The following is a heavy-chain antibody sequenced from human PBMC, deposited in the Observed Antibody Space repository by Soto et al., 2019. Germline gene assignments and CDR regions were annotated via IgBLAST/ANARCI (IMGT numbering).Heavy chain of an antibody. V-gene: IGHV3-23*01. D-gene: IGHD1-26*01. CDR3: VKDGTSNISRKPFDF. Sequence: PGGSLRLSCAASGFTFSSYAMSWVRQAPGKGLEWVSVIILSGTSSYYADSVKGRFTISRDNSKNTLYLQMNSLRAEDTAVYYCVKDGTSNISRKPFDFWGQGVLVTVSS. J-gene: IGHJ4*02. CDR1: GFTFSSYA. CDR2: IILSGTSS.